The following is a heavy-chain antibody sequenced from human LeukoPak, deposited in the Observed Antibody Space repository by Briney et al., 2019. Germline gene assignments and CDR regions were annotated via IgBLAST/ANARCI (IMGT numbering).Heavy chain of an antibody. J-gene: IGHJ3*02. CDR1: GFTFSRHP. CDR3: ARVNRGDAFDI. Sequence: GGSLRLSCAASGFTFSRHPMSWVRQAPGKGLQWVSSISGSGDTTYYADSVKGRFTISRDNSKSTLYLQMNSLRAEDTAVYYCARVNRGDAFDIWGQGTLVTVSS. V-gene: IGHV3-23*01. CDR2: ISGSGDTT. D-gene: IGHD3-16*02.